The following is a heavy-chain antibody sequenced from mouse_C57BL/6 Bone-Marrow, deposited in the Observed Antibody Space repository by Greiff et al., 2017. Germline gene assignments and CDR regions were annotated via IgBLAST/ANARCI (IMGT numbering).Heavy chain of an antibody. D-gene: IGHD1-1*01. V-gene: IGHV1-61*01. Sequence: QVQLKQPGAELVRPGSSVKLSCKASGYTFTSYWMDWVKQRPGQGLEWIGNIYPSDSETHYNQKFKDKATLTVDKSSSTAYMQLSSLTSEDSAVYYCARRGYYGSSSDYWGQGTTLTVSS. CDR2: IYPSDSET. CDR3: ARRGYYGSSSDY. J-gene: IGHJ2*01. CDR1: GYTFTSYW.